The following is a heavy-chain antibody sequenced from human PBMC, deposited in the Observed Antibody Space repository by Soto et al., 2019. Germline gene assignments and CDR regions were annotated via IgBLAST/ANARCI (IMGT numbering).Heavy chain of an antibody. D-gene: IGHD1-7*01. J-gene: IGHJ4*02. CDR3: TTPYPGTTLGFEY. CDR1: GFTFSNAW. CDR2: IKIKTEVGTT. Sequence: PWGSLRLSCAASGFTFSNAWMSWVRQAPGKGLEWVGRIKIKTEVGTTDYAAPVKGRFTISRDDSKNTLYLQMNSLKTEDTAVYYSTTPYPGTTLGFEYWGQGIL. V-gene: IGHV3-15*01.